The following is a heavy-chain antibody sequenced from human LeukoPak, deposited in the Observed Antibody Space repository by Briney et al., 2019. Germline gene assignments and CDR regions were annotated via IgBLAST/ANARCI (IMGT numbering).Heavy chain of an antibody. J-gene: IGHJ4*02. D-gene: IGHD3-16*01. CDR2: IYYSGST. CDR3: ARLIRGYCDY. V-gene: IGHV4-39*01. Sequence: SETLSLTCTVSGGSISSSSYCWGWIRQPPGKGLEWIGSIYYSGSTYYNPSLKSRVTISVDTSKNQFSLKLSSVTAADTAVYYCARLIRGYCDYWGQGTLVTVSS. CDR1: GGSISSSSYC.